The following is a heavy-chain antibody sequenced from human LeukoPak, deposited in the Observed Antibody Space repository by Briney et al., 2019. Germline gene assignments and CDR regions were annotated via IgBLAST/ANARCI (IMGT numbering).Heavy chain of an antibody. Sequence: SSETLSLTCAVSGGSISTYYWSWIRQPAGKGLEWIGRIYTSGSTNYNPSLKSRVTMSVDTSKNQFSLNLSSVTAADTAVYYCARVDTASDAFDIWGQGTMVTVSS. D-gene: IGHD5-18*01. CDR3: ARVDTASDAFDI. CDR1: GGSISTYY. J-gene: IGHJ3*02. CDR2: IYTSGST. V-gene: IGHV4-4*07.